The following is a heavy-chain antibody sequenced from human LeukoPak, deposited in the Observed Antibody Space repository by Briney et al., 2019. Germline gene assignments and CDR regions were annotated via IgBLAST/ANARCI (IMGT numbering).Heavy chain of an antibody. J-gene: IGHJ6*02. D-gene: IGHD2-15*01. Sequence: ASVKVSCKASGYTFTSYGISWVRQAPGQGLEWMGWISAYNGNTNYAQKLQGRVTMTTDTSTSTAYMELRSLRSDDTAVYYCARYCSGGSCYFPLYYYYGMDVWGQGTTVTVSS. CDR2: ISAYNGNT. CDR1: GYTFTSYG. CDR3: ARYCSGGSCYFPLYYYYGMDV. V-gene: IGHV1-18*01.